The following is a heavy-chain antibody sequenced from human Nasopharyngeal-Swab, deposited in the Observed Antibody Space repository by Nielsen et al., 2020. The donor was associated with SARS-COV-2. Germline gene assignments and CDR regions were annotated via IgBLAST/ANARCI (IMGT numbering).Heavy chain of an antibody. Sequence: GGSLKISFAASGFTFSSYGMHWVRQAPGKGLEWVAVISYDGSNKYYADSVKGRFTISRDNSKNTLYLQMNSLRAEDTAVYYCAKEPGVLWFGELFSYGMDVWGQGTTVTVSS. CDR3: AKEPGVLWFGELFSYGMDV. CDR2: ISYDGSNK. CDR1: GFTFSSYG. J-gene: IGHJ6*02. V-gene: IGHV3-30*18. D-gene: IGHD3-10*01.